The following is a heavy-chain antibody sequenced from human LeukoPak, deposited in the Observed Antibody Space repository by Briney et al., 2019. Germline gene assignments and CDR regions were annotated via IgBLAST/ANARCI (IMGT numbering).Heavy chain of an antibody. CDR3: ARAYWGSVDY. Sequence: GGSLRLSCAASGFTFSSYAMSWVRQAPGKGLEWVSAISGSGGSTYYADSVKGRFTISRDNAKNSLYLQMNSLRAEDTAVYYCARAYWGSVDYWGQGTLVTVSS. V-gene: IGHV3-23*01. CDR2: ISGSGGST. J-gene: IGHJ4*02. D-gene: IGHD7-27*01. CDR1: GFTFSSYA.